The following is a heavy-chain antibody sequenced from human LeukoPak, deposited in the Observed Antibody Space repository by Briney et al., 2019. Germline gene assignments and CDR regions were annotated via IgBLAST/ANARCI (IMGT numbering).Heavy chain of an antibody. CDR2: IYYSGST. CDR3: ARGITIFGVVTTYYYYYYMDV. CDR1: GGSISSYY. V-gene: IGHV4-59*01. Sequence: SETLSLTCTASGGSISSYYWSWIRQPPGKGLEWIGYIYYSGSTNYNPSLKSRVTISVDTSKNQFSLKLSSVTAADTAVYYCARGITIFGVVTTYYYYYYMDVWGKGTTVTVSS. D-gene: IGHD3-3*01. J-gene: IGHJ6*03.